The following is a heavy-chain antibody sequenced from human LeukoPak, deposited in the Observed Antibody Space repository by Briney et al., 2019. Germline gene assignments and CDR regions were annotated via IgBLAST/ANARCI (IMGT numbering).Heavy chain of an antibody. CDR1: GYSFSSGYI. Sequence: SETVSLTCAVSGYSFSSGYIWGGIRQPPGKGLEWIGSIYHSGSTYYNPSLKSRVTISVDTSKNQFSLKLSSVTTPDTALYYSARHRTVVLPAAIDYGGQGTLVTVSS. D-gene: IGHD2-2*01. CDR2: IYHSGST. J-gene: IGHJ4*02. CDR3: ARHRTVVLPAAIDY. V-gene: IGHV4-38-2*01.